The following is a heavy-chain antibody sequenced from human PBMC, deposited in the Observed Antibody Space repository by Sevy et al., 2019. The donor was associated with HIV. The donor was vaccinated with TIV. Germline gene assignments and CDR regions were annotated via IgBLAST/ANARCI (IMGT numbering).Heavy chain of an antibody. CDR2: IVVGSGNT. CDR1: GFTFTSSA. V-gene: IGHV1-58*01. Sequence: ASVKVSCKASGFTFTSSAVQWVRQARGQRLEWIGWIVVGSGNTNYAQTFQERVTITRDMSTSTAYMELSSLRSEDTAVYYCAAQYSSEGYGMDVWGQGTTVTVSS. D-gene: IGHD6-25*01. J-gene: IGHJ6*02. CDR3: AAQYSSEGYGMDV.